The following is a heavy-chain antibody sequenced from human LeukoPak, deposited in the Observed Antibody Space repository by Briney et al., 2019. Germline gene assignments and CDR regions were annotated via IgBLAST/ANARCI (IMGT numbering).Heavy chain of an antibody. V-gene: IGHV1-69*13. CDR2: IIPIFGTA. Sequence: SVKVSCKASGGTFSSYAISWVRQAPGQGLEWMGGIIPIFGTANYAQKFQGRVTITADESTSTAYMELSSLRSEDTAVYYCARERVVGASNCFDIWGQDNGHRLF. CDR3: ARERVVGASNCFDI. D-gene: IGHD1-26*01. J-gene: IGHJ3*02. CDR1: GGTFSSYA.